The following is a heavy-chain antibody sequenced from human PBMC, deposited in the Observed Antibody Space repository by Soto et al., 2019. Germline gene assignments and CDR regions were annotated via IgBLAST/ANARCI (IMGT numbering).Heavy chain of an antibody. D-gene: IGHD1-26*01. V-gene: IGHV3-33*01. CDR3: ARDIDWYSNSSGFDN. Sequence: HPGGSLRLSCAAPGFTFSSYGMHWVRQAPGKGLEWVAVIWYDGSNKHYADPVKGRFTISRDNSKNTLSLQMNSLRAEDTAIYYCARDIDWYSNSSGFDNWGQGTLVTVSS. CDR2: IWYDGSNK. J-gene: IGHJ4*02. CDR1: GFTFSSYG.